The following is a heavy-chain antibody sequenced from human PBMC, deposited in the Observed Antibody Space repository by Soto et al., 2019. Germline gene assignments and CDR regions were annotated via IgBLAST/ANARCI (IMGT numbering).Heavy chain of an antibody. Sequence: SETLSLTCAVYGGSFSGYYWSWIRQPPGKGLEWIGEINHSGSTNYNPSLKSRVTISVDTSKNQFSLKLSSVTAADTAVYYCARGNKDYGFDYWGQGTLVTVSS. D-gene: IGHD4-17*01. J-gene: IGHJ4*02. CDR1: GGSFSGYY. CDR2: INHSGST. CDR3: ARGNKDYGFDY. V-gene: IGHV4-34*01.